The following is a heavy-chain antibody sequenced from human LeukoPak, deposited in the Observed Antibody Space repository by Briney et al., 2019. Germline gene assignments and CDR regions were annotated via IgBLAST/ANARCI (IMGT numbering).Heavy chain of an antibody. CDR1: GGSVSSGGYY. J-gene: IGHJ4*02. CDR3: ARRNLGEASFDY. CDR2: ISNSGST. V-gene: IGHV4-31*11. D-gene: IGHD1-14*01. Sequence: PSETLSLTCAVSGGSVSSGGYYWSWIRQLPGTGLDWIGYISNSGSTYYNPSLRSRVTISVDTSKNQFSLNLRSVTAADTAVYFCARRNLGEASFDYWGQGTLVTVSS.